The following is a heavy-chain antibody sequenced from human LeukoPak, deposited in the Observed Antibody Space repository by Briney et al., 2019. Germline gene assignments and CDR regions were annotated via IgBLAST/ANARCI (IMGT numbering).Heavy chain of an antibody. V-gene: IGHV3-23*01. CDR3: IPVAGTGFYY. D-gene: IGHD6-19*01. CDR1: GFAFSRYA. Sequence: QPGGSLRLSCAASGFAFSRYAMTWVRQAPGKGLEWVSAISGSGGSTYYADSVKGRFTISRDNSKNTLFLQMNSLRAEDTAVYYGIPVAGTGFYYWGQGTLVTVSS. CDR2: ISGSGGST. J-gene: IGHJ4*02.